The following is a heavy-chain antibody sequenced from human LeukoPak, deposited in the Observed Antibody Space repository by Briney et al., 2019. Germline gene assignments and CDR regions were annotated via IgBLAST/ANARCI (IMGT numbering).Heavy chain of an antibody. CDR2: IYPGDSDT. J-gene: IGHJ6*03. V-gene: IGHV5-51*01. CDR1: GYSFTSYW. Sequence: GESLKISCKGSGYSFTSYWIGWVRQLPGKGLEWMGIIYPGDSDTRYSPSFQGQVTISADKSISTAYLQWSSLKASDTAMYYCARLGTINYYYMDVWGKGTTVTVSS. CDR3: ARLGTINYYYMDV. D-gene: IGHD5-12*01.